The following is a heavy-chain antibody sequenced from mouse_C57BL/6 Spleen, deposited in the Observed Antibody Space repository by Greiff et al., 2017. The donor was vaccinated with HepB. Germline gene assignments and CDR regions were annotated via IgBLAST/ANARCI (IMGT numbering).Heavy chain of an antibody. D-gene: IGHD1-1*01. Sequence: QVHVKQSGAELARPGASVKMSCKASGYTFTSYTMHWVKQRPGQGLEWIGYINPSSGYTKYNQKFKDKATLTADKSSSTAYMQLRSLTSEDSSVYYCARNYCRGDYFDYWGQGTTLTVSS. V-gene: IGHV1-4*01. CDR3: ARNYCRGDYFDY. J-gene: IGHJ2*01. CDR1: GYTFTSYT. CDR2: INPSSGYT.